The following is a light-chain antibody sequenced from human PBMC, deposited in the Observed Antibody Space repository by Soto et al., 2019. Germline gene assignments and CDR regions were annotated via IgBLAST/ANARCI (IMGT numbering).Light chain of an antibody. CDR2: DAS. CDR1: QGISND. Sequence: IQMTQSPSSLSASVGDRVTITCRASQGISNDLGWYQQKPGKAPKLLIYDASNLETGVPSRFSGSGSGTDFTFTISSLQPEDIATYYCQQYDNLPPRLTFGGGTKVDIK. CDR3: QQYDNLPPRLT. V-gene: IGKV1-33*01. J-gene: IGKJ4*01.